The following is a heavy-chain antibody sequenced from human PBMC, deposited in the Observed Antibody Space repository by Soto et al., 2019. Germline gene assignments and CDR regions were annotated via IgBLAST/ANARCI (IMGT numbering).Heavy chain of an antibody. V-gene: IGHV3-21*01. CDR2: IFISSSYI. D-gene: IGHD1-26*01. J-gene: IGHJ4*02. CDR1: GFTFSSYS. CDR3: ARVPYGGSYWREFDY. Sequence: PVGSLRLSCAASGFTFSSYSMNWVRQAPGKGLEWVSSIFISSSYIYYADSVKGRFTISRDNAKNSLYLQMNSLRADDTAVHYCARVPYGGSYWREFDYWGQGTLSPSPQ.